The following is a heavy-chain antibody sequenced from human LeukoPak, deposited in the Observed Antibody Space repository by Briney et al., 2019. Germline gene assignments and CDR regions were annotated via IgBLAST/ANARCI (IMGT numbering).Heavy chain of an antibody. D-gene: IGHD3-9*01. CDR3: ARGDILTGNYFDY. CDR2: IKQDGSET. V-gene: IGHV3-7*01. Sequence: GGSLRLSCAASGFIFSSYWMSWVRQAPGRGLEWVANIKQDGSETYYVDPVKGRLTISRDNAKNSLYLQMNSLRAEDTAVYYCARGDILTGNYFDYWGQGTLVTVSS. CDR1: GFIFSSYW. J-gene: IGHJ4*02.